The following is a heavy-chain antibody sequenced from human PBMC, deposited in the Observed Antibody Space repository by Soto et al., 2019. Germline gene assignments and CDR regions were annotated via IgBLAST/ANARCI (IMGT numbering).Heavy chain of an antibody. D-gene: IGHD1-1*01. CDR2: ISNDGMNT. V-gene: IGHV3-30-3*02. Sequence: GGSLRLSCVASGFTFSSYALHWVRQAPGKGLEWVALISNDGMNTFYADSVKGRMTVSRDKAEKTMYLQMNSLTAEDTAVYYCAKGLRFMEHGGQGTVVTVSS. CDR1: GFTFSSYA. J-gene: IGHJ1*01. CDR3: AKGLRFMEH.